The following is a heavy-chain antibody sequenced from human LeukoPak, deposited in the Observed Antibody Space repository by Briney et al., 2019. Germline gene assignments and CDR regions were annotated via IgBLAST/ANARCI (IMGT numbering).Heavy chain of an antibody. D-gene: IGHD2-21*02. Sequence: PGGSLRLSCAASGFTFSSYAMSWVRQAPGKGLEWASAISGSGGSTYYADSVKGRFTISRDNSKNTLYLQMNSLRAEDTAVYYCAKFGGDGDRYYFDYWGQGTLVTVSS. V-gene: IGHV3-23*01. CDR1: GFTFSSYA. CDR2: ISGSGGST. J-gene: IGHJ4*02. CDR3: AKFGGDGDRYYFDY.